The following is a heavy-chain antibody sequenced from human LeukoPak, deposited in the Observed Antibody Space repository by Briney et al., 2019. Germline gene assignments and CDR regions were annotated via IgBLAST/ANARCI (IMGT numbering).Heavy chain of an antibody. Sequence: KPGGSLRLSCAASGFTFSSYGMHWVRQAPGKGLEWVAVIWYDGSNKYYADSVKGRFTISRDNSKNTLYLQMNSLRAEDTAVYYCARDLGGNSGGYWGQGTLVTVSS. CDR2: IWYDGSNK. V-gene: IGHV3-33*01. CDR3: ARDLGGNSGGY. CDR1: GFTFSSYG. J-gene: IGHJ4*02. D-gene: IGHD4-23*01.